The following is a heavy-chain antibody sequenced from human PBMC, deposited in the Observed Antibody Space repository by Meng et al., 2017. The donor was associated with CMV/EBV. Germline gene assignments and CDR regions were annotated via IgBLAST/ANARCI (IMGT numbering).Heavy chain of an antibody. CDR2: IYYSGST. CDR3: AREPLGSSWSPLHFDY. CDR1: GGSISSSSYY. V-gene: IGHV4-39*07. D-gene: IGHD6-13*01. J-gene: IGHJ4*02. Sequence: SETLSLTCTVSGGSISSSSYYWGWIRQPPGKGLEWIGSIYYSGSTYYNPSLESRVTISVDTSKNQFSLKLSSVTAADTAVYYCAREPLGSSWSPLHFDYWGQGTLVTVSS.